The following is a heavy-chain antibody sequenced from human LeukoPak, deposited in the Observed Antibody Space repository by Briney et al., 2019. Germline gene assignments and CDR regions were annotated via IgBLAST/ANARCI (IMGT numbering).Heavy chain of an antibody. D-gene: IGHD1-26*01. V-gene: IGHV3-23*01. Sequence: GGSLRLSCAASGFTFNNYAMSGVRLAPGKGLEWVSAITGSGATTYYADSVKGRFTISRDNSKDTLSLQMNSLRAEDTAVYYCAKYGSGSPRYASDYWGQGTLVTVSS. CDR1: GFTFNNYA. CDR2: ITGSGATT. J-gene: IGHJ4*02. CDR3: AKYGSGSPRYASDY.